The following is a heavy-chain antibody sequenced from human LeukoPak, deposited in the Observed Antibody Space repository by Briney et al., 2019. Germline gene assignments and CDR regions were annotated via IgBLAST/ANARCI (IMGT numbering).Heavy chain of an antibody. CDR2: INWNGGST. CDR1: GFTFDDYG. D-gene: IGHD4-23*01. V-gene: IGHV3-20*04. CDR3: ARELGYGGNGGRDY. Sequence: GGSMRLSCAASGFTFDDYGMSWVRQAPGKGLEWVSGINWNGGSTGYADSVKGRFTISRDNAKNALDLQMNSLRAEDTALYYCARELGYGGNGGRDYWGQGTLVTVSS. J-gene: IGHJ4*02.